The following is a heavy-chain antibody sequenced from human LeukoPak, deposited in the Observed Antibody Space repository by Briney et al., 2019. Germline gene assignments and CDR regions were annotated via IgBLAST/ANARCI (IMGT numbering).Heavy chain of an antibody. V-gene: IGHV3-30*02. CDR3: AKDFDGYTYGNLDY. CDR2: IRDDGSNK. J-gene: IGHJ4*02. D-gene: IGHD5-18*01. Sequence: GGSLRLSCAASGFTFSTYGMHWVRQAPGKGLEWVAFIRDDGSNKYNADSVKGRFTISRDNSKNTLYLQMNSLRAEDTAVYSCAKDFDGYTYGNLDYWGQGTLVTVSS. CDR1: GFTFSTYG.